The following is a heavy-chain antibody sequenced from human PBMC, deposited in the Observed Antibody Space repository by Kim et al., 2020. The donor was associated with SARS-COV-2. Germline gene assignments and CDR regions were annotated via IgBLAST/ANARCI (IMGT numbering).Heavy chain of an antibody. CDR1: GFTFSSYA. CDR3: ATSLVLLWFGELPPLYFDY. D-gene: IGHD3-10*01. V-gene: IGHV3-23*01. CDR2: ISGSGGST. J-gene: IGHJ4*02. Sequence: GGSLRLSCAASGFTFSSYAMSWVRQAPGKGLEWVSAISGSGGSTYYADSVKGRLTISRDNSKNTLYLQMTSLRAEDTAVYYCATSLVLLWFGELPPLYFDYWGQGTLVTVSS.